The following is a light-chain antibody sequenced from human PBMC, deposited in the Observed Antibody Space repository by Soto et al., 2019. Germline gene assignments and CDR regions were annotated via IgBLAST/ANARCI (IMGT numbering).Light chain of an antibody. CDR3: QQYGSSPWT. CDR2: GVS. CDR1: QSVSSGH. J-gene: IGKJ1*01. V-gene: IGKV3-20*01. Sequence: ENVLTQSPGTLSLSPGGRATLSCRASQSVSSGHLAWYQQKPGQAPRLLIYGVSSRATGIPDRFSASGSGTDFALTISRLEPEDFAVYYCQQYGSSPWTFGQGTKVEI.